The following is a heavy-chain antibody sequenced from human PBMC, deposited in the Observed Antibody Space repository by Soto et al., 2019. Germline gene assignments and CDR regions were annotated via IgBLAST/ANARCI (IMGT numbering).Heavy chain of an antibody. Sequence: ASVKVSCKASGYTFTSYGISLLRLAPGQGLEWMGWISAYNGNTNYAQKLQGRVTMTTDTSTSTAYMELRSLRSDDTAVYYCARDPRSARSGSCGYWGQGTLVTVSS. CDR1: GYTFTSYG. CDR3: ARDPRSARSGSCGY. CDR2: ISAYNGNT. V-gene: IGHV1-18*01. D-gene: IGHD2-15*01. J-gene: IGHJ4*02.